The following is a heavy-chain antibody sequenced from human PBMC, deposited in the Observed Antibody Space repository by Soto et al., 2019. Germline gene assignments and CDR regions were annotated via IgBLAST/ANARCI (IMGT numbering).Heavy chain of an antibody. CDR1: GGTFSSYA. CDR2: IIPIFGTA. V-gene: IGHV1-69*13. D-gene: IGHD1-26*01. Sequence: GASVKVSCKASGGTFSSYAISWVRQAPGQGLEWMGGIIPIFGTANYAQKFQGRVTITADESTSTAYMELSSLRSEDTAVYYCARSRELLSLSYGMDVWGQGTTVTVSS. J-gene: IGHJ6*02. CDR3: ARSRELLSLSYGMDV.